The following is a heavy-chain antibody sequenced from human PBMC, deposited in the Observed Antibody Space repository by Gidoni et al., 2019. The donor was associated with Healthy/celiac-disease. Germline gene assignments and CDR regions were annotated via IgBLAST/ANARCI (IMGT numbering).Heavy chain of an antibody. CDR3: AKDRWLYGSGSPFDY. J-gene: IGHJ4*02. V-gene: IGHV3-23*04. Sequence: EVQRVESGGGLAQPGGSLGRSCAASGSNFRRRALSCVRQAAVTGLVLFSGFCGSAGSTYYADSVKGRFTISRDNSKNTLYLQMNSLRAEDTAVYYCAKDRWLYGSGSPFDYWGQGTLVTVSS. CDR1: GSNFRRRA. CDR2: FCGSAGST. D-gene: IGHD3-10*01.